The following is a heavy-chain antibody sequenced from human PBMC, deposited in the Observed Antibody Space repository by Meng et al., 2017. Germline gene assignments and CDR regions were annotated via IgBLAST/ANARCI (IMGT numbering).Heavy chain of an antibody. CDR3: ASLRIAVAGINWFDP. CDR1: GGSISSSSYY. D-gene: IGHD6-19*01. J-gene: IGHJ5*02. Sequence: QQQRRGSGPGPVKPSEPLSLTCTVPGGSISSSSYYWGWIRQPPGKGLEWIGSIYYSGSTYYNPSLKSRVTISVDTSKNQFSLKLSSVTAADTAVYYCASLRIAVAGINWFDPWGQGTLVTVSS. CDR2: IYYSGST. V-gene: IGHV4-39*07.